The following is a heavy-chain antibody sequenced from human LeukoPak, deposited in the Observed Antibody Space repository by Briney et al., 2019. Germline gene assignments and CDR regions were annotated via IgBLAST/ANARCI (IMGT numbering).Heavy chain of an antibody. V-gene: IGHV4-4*07. CDR2: IYASGST. J-gene: IGHJ5*02. CDR1: GGSINSYY. D-gene: IGHD6-19*01. CDR3: ARVTYSSGFDP. Sequence: SETLSLTCTVSGGSINSYYWSWLRQPAERGLEWIGRIYASGSTTYNPSLRSRVAISMDTSKNQFSLRLTSVTAADTAVYYCARVTYSSGFDPWGQGTLVTVSS.